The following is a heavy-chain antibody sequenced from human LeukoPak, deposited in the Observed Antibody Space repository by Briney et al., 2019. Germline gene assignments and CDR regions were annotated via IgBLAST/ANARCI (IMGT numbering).Heavy chain of an antibody. CDR3: AKRVNGAFDI. Sequence: LGGSLRLSCAASGFNFGSYDMNWVRQAPGKGLEYVSTTNTDGSNTWYADSVKGRFTISRDNSKSTVFLQMNNLRHEDTATYYCAKRVNGAFDIWGQGTMVSVSS. CDR2: TNTDGSNT. CDR1: GFNFGSYD. J-gene: IGHJ3*02. V-gene: IGHV3-23*01.